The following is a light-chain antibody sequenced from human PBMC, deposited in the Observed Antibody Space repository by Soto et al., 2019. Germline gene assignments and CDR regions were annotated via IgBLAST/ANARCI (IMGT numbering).Light chain of an antibody. V-gene: IGLV2-14*03. J-gene: IGLJ1*01. Sequence: QSALTQPASVSGPPGQSITIPCTGTSNDIGGYNYVSWYQQFPGKAPKLIIYDVTNRPSGVSFRFSGSKSGNTASLTISGLQAEDEAGCSSYSSTSTRRLFGAGTKVPV. CDR2: DVT. CDR3: SSYSSTSTRRL. CDR1: SNDIGGYNY.